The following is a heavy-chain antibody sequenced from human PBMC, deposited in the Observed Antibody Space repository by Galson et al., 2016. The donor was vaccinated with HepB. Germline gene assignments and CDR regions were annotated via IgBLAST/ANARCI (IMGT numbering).Heavy chain of an antibody. CDR3: ARGGASCSGGSCYFWFDP. CDR1: GFTFGSYS. Sequence: SLRLPCAASGFTFGSYSMNWVRQAPGKGLEWVSYISSSSSTVYYADSVKGRFTISRDNAKNSLYLQMNSLRAEDTAVYYCARGGASCSGGSCYFWFDPWGQGTPVTVSS. CDR2: ISSSSSTV. D-gene: IGHD2-15*01. V-gene: IGHV3-48*01. J-gene: IGHJ5*02.